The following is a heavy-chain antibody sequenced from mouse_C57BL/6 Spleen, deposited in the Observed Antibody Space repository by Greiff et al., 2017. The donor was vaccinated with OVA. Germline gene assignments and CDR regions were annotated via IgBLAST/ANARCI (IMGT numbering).Heavy chain of an antibody. CDR3: ARGGLGYSNYYFDY. V-gene: IGHV1-80*01. D-gene: IGHD2-5*01. CDR1: GYAFSSYW. Sequence: QVQLQQSGAELVKPGASVKISCKASGYAFSSYWMNWVKQRPGKGLEWIGQIYPGDGDTNYNGKFKGKATLTADKSSSTAYMQLSSLTSEDSAVYFCARGGLGYSNYYFDYWGQGTTLTVSS. CDR2: IYPGDGDT. J-gene: IGHJ2*01.